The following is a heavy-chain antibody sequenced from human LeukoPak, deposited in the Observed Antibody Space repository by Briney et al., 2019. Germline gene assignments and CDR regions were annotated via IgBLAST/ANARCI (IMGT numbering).Heavy chain of an antibody. Sequence: GGSLRLSCAASGFIFSSYGMSWVRQAPGKGLEWVSAISGSGGSTYYAGSVKGRFTISRDNSKNSLYLQMNGLRAEDTAVYYCAKVARQWLVRGWFDPWGQGTLVTVSS. CDR2: ISGSGGST. CDR3: AKVARQWLVRGWFDP. V-gene: IGHV3-23*01. J-gene: IGHJ5*02. CDR1: GFIFSSYG. D-gene: IGHD6-19*01.